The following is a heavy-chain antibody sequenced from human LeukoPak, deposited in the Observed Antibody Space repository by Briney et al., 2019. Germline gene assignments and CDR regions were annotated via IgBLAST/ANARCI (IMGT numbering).Heavy chain of an antibody. V-gene: IGHV3-9*03. CDR2: ISWNSGSI. Sequence: QTGGSLRLSCAASGFTFNTYSINWVRQAPGKGLEWVSGISWNSGSIGYADSVKGRFTISRDNAKNSLYLQMNSLRAEDMALYYCAKDFKAYCEMGYMDVWGKGTTVTVSS. J-gene: IGHJ6*03. D-gene: IGHD3-22*01. CDR1: GFTFNTYS. CDR3: AKDFKAYCEMGYMDV.